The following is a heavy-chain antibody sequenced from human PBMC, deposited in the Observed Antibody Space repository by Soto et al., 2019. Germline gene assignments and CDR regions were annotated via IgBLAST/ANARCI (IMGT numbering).Heavy chain of an antibody. J-gene: IGHJ4*02. CDR1: GFTFSSYG. D-gene: IGHD6-19*01. Sequence: GGSLRLSCAASGFTFSSYGMHWVRQAPGKGLEWVAVISYDGSNKYYADSVKGRLTISRDNSKNTLYLQMNSLRAEDTAVYYCAKDLAPDSSGWYDLPDKNFDYWGQGTLVTVSS. V-gene: IGHV3-30*18. CDR2: ISYDGSNK. CDR3: AKDLAPDSSGWYDLPDKNFDY.